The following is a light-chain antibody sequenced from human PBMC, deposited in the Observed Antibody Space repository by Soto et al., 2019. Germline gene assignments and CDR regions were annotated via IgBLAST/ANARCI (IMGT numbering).Light chain of an antibody. CDR1: QSIGRN. CDR3: QQYNNWPLT. V-gene: IGKV3-15*01. J-gene: IGKJ1*01. CDR2: GAS. Sequence: EIMVTQSPATLSVSPGERVTLSCRASQSIGRNLAWCQQTPGQAPRLLIYGASTRATGIPARFSGSGSGTEFTLTISNLQSEDFAVYYCQQYNNWPLTFGQGTKVDI.